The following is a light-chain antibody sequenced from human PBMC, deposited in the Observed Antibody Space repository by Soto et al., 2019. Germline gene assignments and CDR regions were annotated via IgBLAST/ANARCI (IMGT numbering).Light chain of an antibody. CDR2: DVS. CDR1: NSDIGGYNY. Sequence: QSALTQPRSVSGSPGQSVTISCTGNNSDIGGYNYVSWYQQHPGKAPKVMIYDVSRRPSGVPDRFSGSKSGNTASLTISGLQAEDEADYYCCSYAGTYNFWVFGGGTKVTVL. J-gene: IGLJ3*02. V-gene: IGLV2-11*01. CDR3: CSYAGTYNFWV.